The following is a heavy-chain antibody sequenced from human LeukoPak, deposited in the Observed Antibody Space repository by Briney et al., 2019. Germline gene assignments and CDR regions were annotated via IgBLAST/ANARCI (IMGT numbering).Heavy chain of an antibody. J-gene: IGHJ6*03. V-gene: IGHV3-7*01. D-gene: IGHD6-25*01. CDR3: ARFAAGGSYYYYMDV. Sequence: GGSLRLSCAASGFTFSSYWMSWVRQAPGKGLEWVANIKQDGSEKYYVDSVKGRFTISRDNAKNSLYLQMNSLRADDTAVYYCARFAAGGSYYYYMDVWGKGTTVTVSS. CDR2: IKQDGSEK. CDR1: GFTFSSYW.